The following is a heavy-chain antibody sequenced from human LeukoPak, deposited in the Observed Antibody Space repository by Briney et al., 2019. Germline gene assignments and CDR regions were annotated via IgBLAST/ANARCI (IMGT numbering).Heavy chain of an antibody. Sequence: ASVKVSCKASGYTFTVYYTHWVRQAPGQGLEWMGWINPNSGGTNYAQKFQGRVTMTRDTSISTAYMELSRLRSDDTAVYYCARGIDDYSNYEALDYWGQGTLVTVSS. CDR3: ARGIDDYSNYEALDY. CDR1: GYTFTVYY. J-gene: IGHJ4*02. D-gene: IGHD4-11*01. CDR2: INPNSGGT. V-gene: IGHV1-2*02.